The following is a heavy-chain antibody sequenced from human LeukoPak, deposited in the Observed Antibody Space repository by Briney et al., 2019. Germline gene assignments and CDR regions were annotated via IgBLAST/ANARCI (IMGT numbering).Heavy chain of an antibody. CDR2: NYYSGST. V-gene: IGHV4-59*01. Sequence: PSETLSLTCTVSGGSISIYYGSWIRQPPGRGLEWIGYNYYSGSTNYNPSLKSRVTISVDTSKNQFSLKVSSVTAADTAVYHCAREGHYYDGSGYYWFDAWGQGTLVTVSS. CDR3: AREGHYYDGSGYYWFDA. D-gene: IGHD3-22*01. J-gene: IGHJ5*02. CDR1: GGSISIYY.